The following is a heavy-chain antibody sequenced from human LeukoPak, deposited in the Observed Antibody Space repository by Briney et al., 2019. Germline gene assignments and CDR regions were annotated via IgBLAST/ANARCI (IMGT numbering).Heavy chain of an antibody. CDR2: ISSSSRTI. CDR3: ARRSSPDYYNSGTNYLFDY. Sequence: GGSLRLSCAVSGFTFSTYSVSWVRQCPGKGLELVSYISSSSRTIYYADSVKGRFTISRDNAKNSVSLQMNSLRAEDTAVYYCARRSSPDYYNSGTNYLFDYWGQGTLVTVSS. D-gene: IGHD3-10*01. J-gene: IGHJ4*02. V-gene: IGHV3-48*01. CDR1: GFTFSTYS.